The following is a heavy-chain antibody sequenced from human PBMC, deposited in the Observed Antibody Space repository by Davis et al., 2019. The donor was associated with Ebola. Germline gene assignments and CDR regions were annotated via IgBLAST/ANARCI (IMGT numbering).Heavy chain of an antibody. CDR1: GFTFSSYW. D-gene: IGHD2-2*01. CDR3: ARSSYQPDY. V-gene: IGHV3-74*01. CDR2: INPDGSFT. Sequence: PGGSLRLSCAASGFTFSSYWMHWVRQATGKGLVWVSRINPDGSFTDYADSVKGRFSISRDSTSNTLYLQMNGLRAEDTAVYYCARSSYQPDYWGQGTLVTVSS. J-gene: IGHJ4*02.